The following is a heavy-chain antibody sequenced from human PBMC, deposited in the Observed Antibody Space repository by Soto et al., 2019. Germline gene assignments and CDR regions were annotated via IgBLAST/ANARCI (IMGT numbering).Heavy chain of an antibody. D-gene: IGHD3-10*01. CDR2: INHSGST. Sequence: SETRSLTCAVGGGSFCGYYWSCFSQPPGKGLEWIGEINHSGSTNYNPSLKSRVTISVDTSKNQFSLKLSSVTAADTAVYYCARGGYYGSGSYSPYWGQGTLVTVSS. J-gene: IGHJ4*02. CDR1: GGSFCGYY. V-gene: IGHV4-34*01. CDR3: ARGGYYGSGSYSPY.